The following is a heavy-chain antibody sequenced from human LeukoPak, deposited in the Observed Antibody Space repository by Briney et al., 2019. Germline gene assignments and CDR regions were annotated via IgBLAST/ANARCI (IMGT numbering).Heavy chain of an antibody. CDR1: GFNFSTYS. Sequence: GGSLRLSCAASGFNFSTYSMHWVRQAPGKGLQWVSSISSISSYRYYADSVKGRFTISRDNAKNSLYLQMNSLRAEDTAVYYCARASGSSSGGAFDYWGQGTLVTVSS. D-gene: IGHD6-6*01. CDR2: ISSISSYR. V-gene: IGHV3-21*01. J-gene: IGHJ4*02. CDR3: ARASGSSSGGAFDY.